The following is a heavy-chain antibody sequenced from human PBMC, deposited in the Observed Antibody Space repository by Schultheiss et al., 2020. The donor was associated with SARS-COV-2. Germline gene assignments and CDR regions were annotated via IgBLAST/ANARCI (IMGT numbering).Heavy chain of an antibody. CDR2: IYYSGST. V-gene: IGHV4-59*01. D-gene: IGHD5/OR15-5a*01. J-gene: IGHJ6*02. CDR3: ARGVYGDYGMDV. CDR1: GGSISSYY. Sequence: SETLSLTCTVSGGSISSYYWSWIRQPPGKGLEWIGYIYYSGSTNYNPSLKSPVTISVDTSKNQFSLKLSSVTAADTAVYYCARGVYGDYGMDVWGQGTTVTVSS.